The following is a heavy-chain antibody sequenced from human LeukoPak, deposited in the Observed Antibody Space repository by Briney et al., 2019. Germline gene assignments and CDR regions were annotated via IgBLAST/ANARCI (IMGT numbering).Heavy chain of an antibody. CDR3: ATDSGRGGWYDFDY. J-gene: IGHJ4*02. V-gene: IGHV1-24*01. CDR1: GYTLTELS. Sequence: ASVKVSCKVSGYTLTELSMHWVRQAPGKGLEWMGGFDPEDGETTYAQKFQGRVTMTEDTSTDTAYMELSSLRSEDTAVYYCATDSGRGGWYDFDYWGQGTLVTVSS. CDR2: FDPEDGET. D-gene: IGHD6-19*01.